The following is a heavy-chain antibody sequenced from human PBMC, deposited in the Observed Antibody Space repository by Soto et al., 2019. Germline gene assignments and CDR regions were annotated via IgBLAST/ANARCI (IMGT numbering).Heavy chain of an antibody. V-gene: IGHV4-59*01. CDR1: GGSISSYY. D-gene: IGHD3-3*01. CDR2: IYYSGST. Sequence: SETLSLTCTFSGGSISSYYWSCIRHPPGKGLEWIGYIYYSGSTNYNPSLKSRVTISVDKSKNQFSLKLSSVTAADTAVYYCASAPLEWLLSDSFDSWRQGTMVSLSS. CDR3: ASAPLEWLLSDSFDS. J-gene: IGHJ3*02.